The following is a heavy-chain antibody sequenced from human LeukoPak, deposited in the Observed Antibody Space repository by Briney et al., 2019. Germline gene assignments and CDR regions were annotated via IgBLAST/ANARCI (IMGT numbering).Heavy chain of an antibody. D-gene: IGHD6-13*01. J-gene: IGHJ6*02. CDR1: GGSISSYY. Sequence: SETLSLTCTVSGGSISSYYWSWIRQPPGKGLEWIGYIYYSGSTNYNPSLKSRVTISVDTSKNQFSLKLSSVTAADAAVYYCARHREQLVPLYYYGMDVWGQGTTVTVSS. V-gene: IGHV4-59*08. CDR3: ARHREQLVPLYYYGMDV. CDR2: IYYSGST.